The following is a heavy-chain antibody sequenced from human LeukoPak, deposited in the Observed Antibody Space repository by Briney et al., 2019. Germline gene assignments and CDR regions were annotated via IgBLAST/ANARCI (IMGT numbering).Heavy chain of an antibody. D-gene: IGHD6-19*01. CDR1: GGSISSSSYY. CDR3: ASTTPDSSGWIHPGGY. CDR2: IDYSGTT. Sequence: PSETLSLTCTVSGGSISSSSYYWGWIRQPPGKGLEWIGSIDYSGTTYYNPSLKSRVTISVDTSKNLFSLKLSSVTAADTAVYYCASTTPDSSGWIHPGGYWGQGTLVTVSS. J-gene: IGHJ4*02. V-gene: IGHV4-39*01.